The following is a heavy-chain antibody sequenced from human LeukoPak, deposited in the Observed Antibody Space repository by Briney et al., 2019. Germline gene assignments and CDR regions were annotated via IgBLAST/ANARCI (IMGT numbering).Heavy chain of an antibody. D-gene: IGHD6-19*01. CDR1: GYSFSSYW. Sequence: GESLKISCKGSGYSFSSYWIAWVRQMPGKGLEWMGIIYPSDSETTYSPSFQGQVIISADKSITTAYLQWSSLKASDTAMYYCARQTSSGRGAYYYYGMDVWGQGTTVTVSS. V-gene: IGHV5-51*01. J-gene: IGHJ6*02. CDR2: IYPSDSET. CDR3: ARQTSSGRGAYYYYGMDV.